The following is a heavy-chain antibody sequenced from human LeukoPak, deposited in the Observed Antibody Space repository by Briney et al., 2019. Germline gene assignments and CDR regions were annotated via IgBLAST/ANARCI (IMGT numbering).Heavy chain of an antibody. CDR2: IHPNNGDT. CDR1: GYTFSGTGWY. CDR3: ARDGPAQMVDLDY. J-gene: IGHJ4*02. Sequence: ASVKVSCRASGYTFSGTGWYLYWLRQAPGQGLECMGWIHPNNGDTAYAQKFEGRVAMTRDTSISTAYMELRRLRPDDTAVYFCARDGPAQMVDLDYWGQGTLVTVSS. D-gene: IGHD3-10*01. V-gene: IGHV1-2*02.